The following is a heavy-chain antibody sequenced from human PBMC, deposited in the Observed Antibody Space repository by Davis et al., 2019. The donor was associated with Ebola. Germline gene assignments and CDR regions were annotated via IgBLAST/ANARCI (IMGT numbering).Heavy chain of an antibody. CDR1: GFTFTTYG. CDR3: ARDRNWGCEY. CDR2: ISSDGSNK. Sequence: GGSLRLSCAASGFTFTTYGMHWVRQAPGKGLEWVAVISSDGSNKYYVDSVKGRFTISRDNSKNALYLQMNSLRAEDTAVYYCARDRNWGCEYWGQGTLVTVSS. D-gene: IGHD7-27*01. J-gene: IGHJ4*02. V-gene: IGHV3-30*03.